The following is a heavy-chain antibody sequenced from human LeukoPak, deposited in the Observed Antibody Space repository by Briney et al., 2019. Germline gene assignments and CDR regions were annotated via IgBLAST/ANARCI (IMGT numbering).Heavy chain of an antibody. CDR1: GFTFSSYS. Sequence: GGSLRLSCAASGFTFSSYSMKWVRQAPGKGLEWVSSISSSSGHIYYADSVKGRFTISRDNAKNSLYLQMNSLRAEDTAVYYCARDPHYYGSGTSFDYWGRGTLVTVSS. V-gene: IGHV3-21*01. CDR2: ISSSSGHI. J-gene: IGHJ4*02. CDR3: ARDPHYYGSGTSFDY. D-gene: IGHD3-10*01.